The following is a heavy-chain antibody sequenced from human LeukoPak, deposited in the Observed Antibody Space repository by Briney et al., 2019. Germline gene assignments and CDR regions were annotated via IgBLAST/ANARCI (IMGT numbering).Heavy chain of an antibody. CDR3: ARDRLGYCSSTSCRDAFDI. Sequence: SGGSLRLSCAASGFTFSSSAMSWVRQAPGEGLEWVSTISGGGGSTYYYADSVKGRFTISRDNSKNTLYLQMNSLRAEDTAVYYCARDRLGYCSSTSCRDAFDIWGQGTMVTVSS. V-gene: IGHV3-23*01. CDR1: GFTFSSSA. CDR2: ISGGGGST. J-gene: IGHJ3*02. D-gene: IGHD2-2*01.